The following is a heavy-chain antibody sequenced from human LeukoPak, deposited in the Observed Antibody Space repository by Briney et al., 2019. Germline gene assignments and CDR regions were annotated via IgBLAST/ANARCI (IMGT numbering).Heavy chain of an antibody. V-gene: IGHV3-21*01. D-gene: IGHD3-10*01. Sequence: GGSLRLSCAASGFTFSSYSMNWVSQAPGKGLEWVSSISSSSSYIYYADSVKGRFTISRDNAKNSLYLQMNSLRAEDTAVYYCARVEGLYGSGSYYDYWGQGTLVTVSS. CDR3: ARVEGLYGSGSYYDY. CDR1: GFTFSSYS. CDR2: ISSSSSYI. J-gene: IGHJ4*02.